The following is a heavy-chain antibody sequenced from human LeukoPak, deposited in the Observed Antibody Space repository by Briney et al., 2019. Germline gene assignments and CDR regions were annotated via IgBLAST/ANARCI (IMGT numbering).Heavy chain of an antibody. V-gene: IGHV4-4*02. CDR3: ASHYYGSGSYVL. Sequence: SETLSLTCAVSGGSISSSNWWSWVRQPPGKGLEWIGEIYHSGSTNYNPSLKGRVTISVDKSKNQFSLKLSSVTAADTAVYYCASHYYGSGSYVLWGQGTLVTVSS. J-gene: IGHJ4*02. D-gene: IGHD3-10*01. CDR1: GGSISSSNW. CDR2: IYHSGST.